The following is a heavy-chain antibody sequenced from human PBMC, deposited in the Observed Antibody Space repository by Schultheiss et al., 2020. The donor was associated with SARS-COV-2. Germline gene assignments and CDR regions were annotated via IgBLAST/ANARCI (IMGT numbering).Heavy chain of an antibody. Sequence: SVKVSCKASGGTFTSYTISWVRQAPGQGLEWMGRIIPILGIANYAQKFQGRVTITADKSTSTAYMELSSLRSEDTAVYYCARSGITGTSPGAMDVWGQGTTVTVSS. CDR3: ARSGITGTSPGAMDV. CDR2: IIPILGIA. CDR1: GGTFTSYT. V-gene: IGHV1-69*02. D-gene: IGHD1-7*01. J-gene: IGHJ6*02.